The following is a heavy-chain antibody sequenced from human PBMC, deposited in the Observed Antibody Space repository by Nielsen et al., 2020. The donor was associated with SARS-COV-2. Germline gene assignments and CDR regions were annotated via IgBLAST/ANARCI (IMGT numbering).Heavy chain of an antibody. J-gene: IGHJ6*03. V-gene: IGHV4-34*01. CDR1: GGSFSGYY. D-gene: IGHD6-19*01. Sequence: SETLSLTCAVYGGSFSGYYWSWIRQPPGKGLEWIGEINHSGSTNYNPSLKSRVTISVDTSKNQFSLKLSSVTAADTAVYYCWGAVAGKYYYYYYMDVWGKGTTVTVSS. CDR2: INHSGST. CDR3: WGAVAGKYYYYYYMDV.